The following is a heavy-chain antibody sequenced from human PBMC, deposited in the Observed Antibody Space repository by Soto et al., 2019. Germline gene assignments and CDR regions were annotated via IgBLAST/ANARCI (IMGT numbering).Heavy chain of an antibody. CDR2: IVVGSGNT. CDR1: GFTFTSSA. V-gene: IGHV1-58*01. Sequence: EASVKVSCKASGFTFTSSAVQWVRQARGQRLEWIGWIVVGSGNTNYAQKFQERVTITRDMSTSTAYMELSSLRSEDTAVYYCAADPGGYCSGGSCYGLDYWGQGTLVTVSS. D-gene: IGHD2-15*01. J-gene: IGHJ4*02. CDR3: AADPGGYCSGGSCYGLDY.